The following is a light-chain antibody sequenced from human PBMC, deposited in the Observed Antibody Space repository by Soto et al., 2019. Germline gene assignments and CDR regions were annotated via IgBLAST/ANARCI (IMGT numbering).Light chain of an antibody. CDR2: AAS. CDR1: QSISGY. J-gene: IGKJ1*01. Sequence: DIQMTQSPASLSASVGDRVTISCRASQSISGYLNWYQQKPGKAPELLIYAASTLQTGVPSRFSGSGSGTEFTLSINSLQHEDFATYYCQQSFRARSFGQGTRVQF. CDR3: QQSFRARS. V-gene: IGKV1-39*01.